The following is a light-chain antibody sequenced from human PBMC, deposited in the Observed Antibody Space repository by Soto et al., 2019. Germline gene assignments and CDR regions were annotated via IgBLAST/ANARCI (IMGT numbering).Light chain of an antibody. V-gene: IGKV1-27*01. CDR2: AAS. Sequence: DIQVTQSPSSLSASLGDRVTITCRANQAIGGYLAWFQQQPGKVPKLLIYAASALQSGVPSRFSGSGSGTDFTLTISSLQPEDIATYYCQKYTSAPLTFGGGTKVEI. J-gene: IGKJ4*01. CDR3: QKYTSAPLT. CDR1: QAIGGY.